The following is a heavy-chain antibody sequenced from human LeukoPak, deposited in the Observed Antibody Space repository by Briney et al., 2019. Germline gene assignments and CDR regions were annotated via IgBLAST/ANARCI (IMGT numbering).Heavy chain of an antibody. Sequence: SETLSLTCAVYGGSFSGYYWSWIRQPPGKGLEWIGEINHSGSTNYNPSLKSRVTISVDTSKNQFSLKLSSVTAADTALYYCAKGNGIVVVTAIDYWGQGTLVTVSS. V-gene: IGHV4-34*01. CDR3: AKGNGIVVVTAIDY. CDR1: GGSFSGYY. CDR2: INHSGST. D-gene: IGHD2-21*02. J-gene: IGHJ4*02.